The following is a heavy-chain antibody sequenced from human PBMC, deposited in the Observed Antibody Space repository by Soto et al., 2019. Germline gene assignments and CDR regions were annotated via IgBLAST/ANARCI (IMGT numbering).Heavy chain of an antibody. Sequence: GPSVKDWWRASGYTCIDHDIRRMRKAPGQGLEWMGWINPNSGGTNYAQKFQGWVTMTRDTSISTAYMELSRLRSDDTAVYYCARGHEVVAATPGLRWFDPWGQGTLVTVSS. J-gene: IGHJ5*02. CDR2: INPNSGGT. D-gene: IGHD2-15*01. CDR1: GYTCIDHD. CDR3: ARGHEVVAATPGLRWFDP. V-gene: IGHV1-2*04.